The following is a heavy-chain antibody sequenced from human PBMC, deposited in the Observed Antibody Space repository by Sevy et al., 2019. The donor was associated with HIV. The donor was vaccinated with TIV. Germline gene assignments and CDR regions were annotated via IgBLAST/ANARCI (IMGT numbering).Heavy chain of an antibody. V-gene: IGHV3-21*01. CDR3: ARDRDETYYDFWSGPNYFDY. Sequence: GGSLRLSCAASGFTFSSYSTNWVRQAPGKGLEWVSSISSSSSYIYYADSVKGRFTISRDNAKNSLYLQMNSLRAEDTAVYYCARDRDETYYDFWSGPNYFDYWGQGTLVTVSS. J-gene: IGHJ4*02. CDR1: GFTFSSYS. D-gene: IGHD3-3*01. CDR2: ISSSSSYI.